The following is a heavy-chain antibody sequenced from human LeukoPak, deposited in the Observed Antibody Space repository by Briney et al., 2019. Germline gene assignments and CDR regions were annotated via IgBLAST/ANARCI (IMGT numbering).Heavy chain of an antibody. J-gene: IGHJ5*02. V-gene: IGHV4-34*01. CDR1: GGSFSGDY. CDR3: ARGPLWRNWFDP. Sequence: SETLSLTCAVYGGSFSGDYWRWIRQPPGKGLEWIGAINHSGSTNYNPSLKSRVTISVDTSKNQFSLKLSSVTAADTAVYYCARGPLWRNWFDPWGQGTLVTVSS. CDR2: INHSGST. D-gene: IGHD3-3*01.